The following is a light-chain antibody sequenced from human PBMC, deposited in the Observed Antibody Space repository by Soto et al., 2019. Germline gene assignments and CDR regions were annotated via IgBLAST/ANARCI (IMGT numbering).Light chain of an antibody. J-gene: IGKJ1*01. V-gene: IGKV2-28*01. Sequence: DVVMTQSPLSLPVIPGEPASISCRSGQTLLHRNGHNLLEWHLQKPGQSPQLLIYLGSNRASGVPDRLSGSGSGTQFTLKNSRVEAEDVGIYYCMPTLQTQPWTVGQGTKVELK. CDR1: QTLLHRNGHNL. CDR2: LGS. CDR3: MPTLQTQPWT.